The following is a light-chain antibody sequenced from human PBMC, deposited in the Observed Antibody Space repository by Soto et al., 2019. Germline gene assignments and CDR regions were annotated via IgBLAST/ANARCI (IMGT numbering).Light chain of an antibody. V-gene: IGKV3-20*01. CDR1: QSISSTS. J-gene: IGKJ5*01. CDR3: QQYGSSPT. CDR2: GAS. Sequence: EIVLTQSPVTLSLSPGERATLSCRASQSISSTSLAWYQQKPGQAPRLLIYGASSRATGIPDRFSGRGSGTDFTLTIGRLEPEDFAVYYCQQYGSSPTFGQGTRLEIK.